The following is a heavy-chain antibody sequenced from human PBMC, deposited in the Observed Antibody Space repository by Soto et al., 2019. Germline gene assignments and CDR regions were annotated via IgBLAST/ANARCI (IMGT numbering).Heavy chain of an antibody. CDR3: APHVSCSGGSCQYDAFAI. Sequence: EVQVLESGGGLVQPGGSLRLSCEGSGFTVSSHAMTWIRQAPGKGPEWVSTVTADGGTYYADSVKGRFAMSTHTSENTLYLQMNSLASEDTAAYYCAPHVSCSGGSCQYDAFAIRGQGTMVTVSS. V-gene: IGHV3-23*01. CDR1: GFTVSSHA. CDR2: VTADGGT. J-gene: IGHJ3*02. D-gene: IGHD2-15*01.